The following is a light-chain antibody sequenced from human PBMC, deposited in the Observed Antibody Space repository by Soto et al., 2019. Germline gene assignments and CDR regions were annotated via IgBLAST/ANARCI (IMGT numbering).Light chain of an antibody. V-gene: IGKV3-20*01. Sequence: EIVLTQSPGTLSLSPGERATLSCRASPTVSSNFLAWYQQKPGQAPRVLLYGASIRATGIPDRFSGSGSGTDFTLIISRLEPEDFAVYHCQQYGTSPTFGQGTKLEIK. CDR1: PTVSSNF. CDR2: GAS. J-gene: IGKJ2*01. CDR3: QQYGTSPT.